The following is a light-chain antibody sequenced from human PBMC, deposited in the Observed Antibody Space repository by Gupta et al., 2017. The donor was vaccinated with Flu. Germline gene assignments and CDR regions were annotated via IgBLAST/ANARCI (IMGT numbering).Light chain of an antibody. CDR2: WAS. Sequence: SLGERATINCKSSQSLLSSSNNKNFLAWYQQRPGQPPKLLIYWASSRESGVPDRISGSGSGTDFALTIDSLQDEDVAVYYCQQYYGVPLTFGGGTKVEIK. CDR3: QQYYGVPLT. V-gene: IGKV4-1*01. J-gene: IGKJ4*01. CDR1: QSLLSSSNNKNF.